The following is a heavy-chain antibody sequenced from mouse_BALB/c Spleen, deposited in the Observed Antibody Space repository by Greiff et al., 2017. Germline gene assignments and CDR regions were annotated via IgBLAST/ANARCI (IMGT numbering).Heavy chain of an antibody. CDR1: GYSITSDYA. J-gene: IGHJ2*01. Sequence: EVKLMESGPGLVKPSQSLSLTCTVTGYSITSDYAWNWIRQFPGNKLEWMGYISYSGSTSYNPSLKSRISITRDTSKNQFFLQLNSVTTEDTATYYCAPMITTYFDYWGQGTTLTVSS. D-gene: IGHD2-4*01. CDR2: ISYSGST. CDR3: APMITTYFDY. V-gene: IGHV3-2*02.